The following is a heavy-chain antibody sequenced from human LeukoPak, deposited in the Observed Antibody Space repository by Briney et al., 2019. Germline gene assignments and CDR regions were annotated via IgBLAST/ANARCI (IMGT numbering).Heavy chain of an antibody. CDR1: GGSISSYY. Sequence: SETLSLTCTGSGGSISSYYWSWIRQPPGKGLEWIGYIYYSGSTNYNPSLKSRVTISVDTSKNQFSLKLSSVTAADTAVYYCARDLGDGYNDYWGQGTLVTVSS. V-gene: IGHV4-59*01. D-gene: IGHD5-24*01. CDR2: IYYSGST. J-gene: IGHJ4*02. CDR3: ARDLGDGYNDY.